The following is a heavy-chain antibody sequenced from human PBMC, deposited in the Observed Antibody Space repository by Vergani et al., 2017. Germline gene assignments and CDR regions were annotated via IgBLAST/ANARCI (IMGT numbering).Heavy chain of an antibody. D-gene: IGHD6-19*01. J-gene: IGHJ6*02. Sequence: EVQLVESGGGLVQPGGSLRLSCAASGFTFSSYEMNWVRQAPGKGMEGVSYISSSGSTIYYADSVKGRFTISRDNAKNSLYLQMNSLRAEDTAVYYCARASLAVAGILRRFGMDVWGQGP. CDR2: ISSSGSTI. CDR3: ARASLAVAGILRRFGMDV. CDR1: GFTFSSYE. V-gene: IGHV3-48*03.